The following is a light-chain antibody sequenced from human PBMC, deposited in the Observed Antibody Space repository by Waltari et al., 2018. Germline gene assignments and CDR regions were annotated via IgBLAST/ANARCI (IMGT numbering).Light chain of an antibody. CDR3: QQSYTSPEIT. J-gene: IGKJ4*01. Sequence: DIPMTQSPSSLSAAVGDRVTITCRASRSIGSYLNWYQQKPGKAPDLLIFAAYNLQFGVPLRFSGSGSGTDFSLTISGLQPEDSATYYCQQSYTSPEITFGGGTKVEIK. CDR2: AAY. CDR1: RSIGSY. V-gene: IGKV1-39*01.